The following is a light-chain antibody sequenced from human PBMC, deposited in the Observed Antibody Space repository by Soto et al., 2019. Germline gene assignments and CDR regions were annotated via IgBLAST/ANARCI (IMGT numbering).Light chain of an antibody. CDR2: DVS. Sequence: QSALTQPASVAGSPGQSITISCTGTSSDVGGYNYVSWYQQHPGKAPKLMIYDVSNRPSGVSNRFSGYKSGNTASLTISGLQAEDEADYYCSSYTSSSTLLYVVGTGTKVTVL. J-gene: IGLJ1*01. V-gene: IGLV2-14*01. CDR3: SSYTSSSTLLYV. CDR1: SSDVGGYNY.